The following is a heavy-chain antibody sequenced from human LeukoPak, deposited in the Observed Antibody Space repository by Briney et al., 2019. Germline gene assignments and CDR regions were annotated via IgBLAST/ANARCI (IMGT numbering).Heavy chain of an antibody. CDR3: ARDLKFRAVAASSFDY. CDR2: IYYSGST. CDR1: GGSISSYY. V-gene: IGHV4-59*01. D-gene: IGHD6-19*01. Sequence: SETLSLTCTVSGGSISSYYWSWIRQPPGKGLEWIGYIYYSGSTNYNPSLKSRVTISVDTSKNQFSLKLSSVTAADTAVYYCARDLKFRAVAASSFDYWGQGTLVTVSS. J-gene: IGHJ4*02.